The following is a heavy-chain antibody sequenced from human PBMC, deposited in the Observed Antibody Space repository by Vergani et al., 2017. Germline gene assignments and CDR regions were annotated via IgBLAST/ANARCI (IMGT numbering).Heavy chain of an antibody. Sequence: EVQLLESGGGLVQPGGSLRLSCAASGFTFSSYAMSWVRQAPGKGLEWVSAISGSGGSTYYADSVKGRFTISRGNSKNTLYLQMNSLIAEDTAVYYCANLLPGHNAFDIWGQGTMVTVSS. J-gene: IGHJ3*02. CDR1: GFTFSSYA. CDR2: ISGSGGST. CDR3: ANLLPGHNAFDI. V-gene: IGHV3-23*01. D-gene: IGHD2-15*01.